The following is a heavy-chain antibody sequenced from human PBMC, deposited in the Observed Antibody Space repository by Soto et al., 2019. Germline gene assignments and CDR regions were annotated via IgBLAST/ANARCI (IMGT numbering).Heavy chain of an antibody. J-gene: IGHJ4*02. CDR2: IWYDGSNK. D-gene: IGHD3-16*01. V-gene: IGHV3-33*06. Sequence: PGGSLRLSCAASGFTFSSYGMHWVRQAPGKGLEWVAVIWYDGSNKYYADSVKGRFTISRDNSRNTLYLQMDSLGTEDTAVYYFAKDWGWGVGDIVMPIWGLGSRVTVAS. CDR1: GFTFSSYG. CDR3: AKDWGWGVGDIVMPI.